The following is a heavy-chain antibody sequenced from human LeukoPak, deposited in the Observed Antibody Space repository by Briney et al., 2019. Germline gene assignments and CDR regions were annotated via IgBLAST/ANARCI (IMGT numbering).Heavy chain of an antibody. D-gene: IGHD3-16*02. Sequence: ASVKVSCKVSGYTLTELSMHWVRQAPGKGLEWMGGFDPEDGETIYAQKFQGRVTMTEDASTDTAYMELSSLRSEDTAVYYCATGGLRLGELSLFWGQGTLVTVSS. CDR2: FDPEDGET. CDR3: ATGGLRLGELSLF. V-gene: IGHV1-24*01. J-gene: IGHJ4*02. CDR1: GYTLTELS.